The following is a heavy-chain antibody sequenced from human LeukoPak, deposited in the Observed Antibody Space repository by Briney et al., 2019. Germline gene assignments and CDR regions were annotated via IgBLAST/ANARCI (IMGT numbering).Heavy chain of an antibody. CDR2: ITGSGVGT. CDR3: AKLELRIWHYYYMDV. J-gene: IGHJ6*03. Sequence: GGTLRLSCAASGFTFSSYSMNWVRQAPGKGLEWVSAITGSGVGTYYADSVKGRFTISRDNSKNTLYLQMNSLRAEDTAVYYRAKLELRIWHYYYMDVWGKGTTVTVSS. V-gene: IGHV3-23*01. D-gene: IGHD1-7*01. CDR1: GFTFSSYS.